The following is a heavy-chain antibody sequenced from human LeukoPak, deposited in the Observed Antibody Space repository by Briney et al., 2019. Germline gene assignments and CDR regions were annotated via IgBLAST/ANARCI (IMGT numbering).Heavy chain of an antibody. CDR2: ISSSGSTI. Sequence: GGSLRLSCAASGFTFSSYEMNWVRQAPGKGLEWVSYISSSGSTIYYADSVKGRFTISRDNAKNSLYLQMKSLRAEDTAVYYCARDGGGGGDYDFWSGQSYFDYWGQGTLVTVSS. V-gene: IGHV3-48*03. J-gene: IGHJ4*02. CDR3: ARDGGGGGDYDFWSGQSYFDY. CDR1: GFTFSSYE. D-gene: IGHD3-3*01.